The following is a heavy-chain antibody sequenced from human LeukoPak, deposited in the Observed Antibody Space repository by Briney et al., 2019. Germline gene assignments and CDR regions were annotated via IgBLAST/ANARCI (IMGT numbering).Heavy chain of an antibody. V-gene: IGHV4-39*02. Sequence: SETLSLTCTVSGGSLSSTNYYWGWIRQPPGKGLEWIGSISYSGSRYYNPSLKSRVSISGDTSRNHFSMMLSSVTAADTAVYYRARREGRGGPSDYWGQGTLVTVSS. CDR3: ARREGRGGPSDY. CDR2: ISYSGSR. J-gene: IGHJ4*02. D-gene: IGHD3-10*01. CDR1: GGSLSSTNYY.